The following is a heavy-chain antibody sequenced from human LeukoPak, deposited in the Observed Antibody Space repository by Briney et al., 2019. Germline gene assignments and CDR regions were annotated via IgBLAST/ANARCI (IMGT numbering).Heavy chain of an antibody. CDR3: ARADPHDYGDY. Sequence: PGGSLRLSCAASGFTFSSYSMNWVRQAPGKGLEWVSYISSSSSTIYYADSVKGRFTISRDNAKNSLYLQMNSLRAEDTAVYYCARADPHDYGDYWGQGTLVTVSS. CDR2: ISSSSSTI. V-gene: IGHV3-48*01. CDR1: GFTFSSYS. J-gene: IGHJ4*02.